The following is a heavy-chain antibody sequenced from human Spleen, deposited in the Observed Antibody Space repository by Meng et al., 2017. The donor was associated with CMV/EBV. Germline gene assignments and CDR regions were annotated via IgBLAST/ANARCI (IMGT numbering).Heavy chain of an antibody. V-gene: IGHV3-30-3*01. Sequence: GESLKISCAASGFTLSTYPIHWVRQAPGKGLEWVALISDDGNNKYYADSVKGRFTISRDNSKNTLYLQMNSLRAEDTAVYYCAKVRSRSGYYDSDFDYWGQGTLVTVSS. CDR1: GFTLSTYP. CDR2: ISDDGNNK. CDR3: AKVRSRSGYYDSDFDY. D-gene: IGHD3-3*01. J-gene: IGHJ4*02.